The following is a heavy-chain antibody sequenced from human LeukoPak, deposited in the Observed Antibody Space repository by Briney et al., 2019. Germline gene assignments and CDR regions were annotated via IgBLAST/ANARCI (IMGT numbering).Heavy chain of an antibody. CDR3: ARRYCSSTSCYRVDY. V-gene: IGHV4-34*01. CDR1: GGSFSGYY. J-gene: IGHJ4*02. Sequence: TSETLSLTCAVYGGSFSGYYWSWIRQPPGKGLEWIGEINHSGSTNYNPSLKSRVTISVDTSKNQFSLKLSSVTAADTAVYYCARRYCSSTSCYRVDYWGQGTLVTVSS. CDR2: INHSGST. D-gene: IGHD2-2*01.